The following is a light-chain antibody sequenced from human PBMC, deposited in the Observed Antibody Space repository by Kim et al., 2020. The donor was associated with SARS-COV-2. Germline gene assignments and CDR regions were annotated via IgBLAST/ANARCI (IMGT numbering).Light chain of an antibody. CDR3: SSYTDDNTVI. V-gene: IGLV2-14*03. CDR1: SSVIGGYNY. CDR2: DVT. J-gene: IGLJ2*01. Sequence: GQSITISCTGTSSVIGGYNYVSWYQQYPGKAPKLMIYDVTDRPSGVSNHFSGSKSANTASLTISGLRADDEATYYCSSYTDDNTVIFGGGTKVTVL.